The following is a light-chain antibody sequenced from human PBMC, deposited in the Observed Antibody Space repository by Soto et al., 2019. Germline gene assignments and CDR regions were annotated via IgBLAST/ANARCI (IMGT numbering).Light chain of an antibody. V-gene: IGLV3-1*01. CDR2: QDN. J-gene: IGLJ2*01. CDR1: KLGDKY. Sequence: SYELTQPPSVSVSPGQTASITCSGDKLGDKYTCWYQQNPGQSPVLVIYQDNIRPSGIPERFSGSNSGNTATLTISGTQAMDEADYYCQTWDSRTVIFGGGTKLTVL. CDR3: QTWDSRTVI.